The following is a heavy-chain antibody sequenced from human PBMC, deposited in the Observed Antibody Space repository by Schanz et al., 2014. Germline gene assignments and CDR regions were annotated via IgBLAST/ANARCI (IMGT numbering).Heavy chain of an antibody. V-gene: IGHV1-18*01. CDR3: ARFNSGSHSPPYYYYGMDV. CDR1: GATFNSYA. CDR2: ISAYSGNS. D-gene: IGHD1-26*01. J-gene: IGHJ6*02. Sequence: QVQLVQSGAEVKKPGSSVKVSCKSSGATFNSYAFGWVRQAPGQGREWMGWISAYSGNSKYAQKLQGRVTMTTDTSTNTAYMELRSLTSDDTAVYYCARFNSGSHSPPYYYYGMDVWGQGTTVTVSS.